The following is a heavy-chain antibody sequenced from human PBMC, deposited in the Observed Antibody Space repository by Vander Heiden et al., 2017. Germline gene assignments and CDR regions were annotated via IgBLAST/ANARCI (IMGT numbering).Heavy chain of an antibody. D-gene: IGHD2-2*03. Sequence: QVQRVESGGGVVQPGRSLRLSCAASGFTCKSFGMPWVRQAPGKGLEWVAVIWYDGTNKQYADSVKGRVTISRDNSKKTLYLQMNSLKVEDTALYYCARESYGDGWPFDYWGQGTLVSVSS. CDR1: GFTCKSFG. CDR2: IWYDGTNK. V-gene: IGHV3-33*01. CDR3: ARESYGDGWPFDY. J-gene: IGHJ4*02.